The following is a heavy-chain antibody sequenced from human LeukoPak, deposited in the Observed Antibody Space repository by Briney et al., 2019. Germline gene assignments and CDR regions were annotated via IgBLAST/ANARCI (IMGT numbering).Heavy chain of an antibody. CDR1: GYTFTIYG. V-gene: IGHV1-18*01. Sequence: ASVKVSCKSSGYTFTIYGISWVRHAPGQGLEWMGSISPYNGNTNYAQKLQGRVTMTTDTSTSTAYMELRSMRSDDTAVYYCARDQYDYVWGSYRPYFDYWGQGTLVTVSS. J-gene: IGHJ4*02. D-gene: IGHD3-16*02. CDR2: ISPYNGNT. CDR3: ARDQYDYVWGSYRPYFDY.